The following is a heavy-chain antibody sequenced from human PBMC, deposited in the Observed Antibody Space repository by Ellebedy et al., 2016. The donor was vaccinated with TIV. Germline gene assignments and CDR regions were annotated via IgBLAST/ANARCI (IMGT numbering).Heavy chain of an antibody. CDR3: ARVRRGSSGMDV. V-gene: IGHV1-2*02. CDR1: GYTFTANY. Sequence: ASVKVSCKASGYTFTANYIHWVRHAPGHGLAWMGWINPDSGSTNFAQRFQGRVTMTRDTSVNTAYMELSRLESADTAVYYCARVRRGSSGMDVWGQGTTVTVS. D-gene: IGHD6-13*01. CDR2: INPDSGST. J-gene: IGHJ6*02.